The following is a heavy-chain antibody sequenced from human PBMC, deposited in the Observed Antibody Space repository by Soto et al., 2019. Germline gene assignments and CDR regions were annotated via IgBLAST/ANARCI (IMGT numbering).Heavy chain of an antibody. CDR2: FIPVYRTL. J-gene: IGHJ4*02. CDR3: ATGVIWIGYFAVDS. D-gene: IGHD3-3*01. Sequence: SVQVSCKASSGSFGKSAINWVRQTPGQGLEWLGGFIPVYRTLNYAQKFQGRVTITADESTGTAYMTLSSLASDVTAVYYCATGVIWIGYFAVDSWGQGTRVTVSS. CDR1: SGSFGKSA. V-gene: IGHV1-69*13.